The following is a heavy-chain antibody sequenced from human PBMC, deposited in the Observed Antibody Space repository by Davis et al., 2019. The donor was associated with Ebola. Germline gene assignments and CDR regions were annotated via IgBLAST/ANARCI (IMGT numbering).Heavy chain of an antibody. CDR2: ISSSSSYI. D-gene: IGHD5-12*01. V-gene: IGHV3-21*04. CDR3: AKDRNIVATIVGYFDY. Sequence: PGGSLRLSCAASGFTFSSYSMNWVRQAPGKGLEWVSSISSSSSYIYYADSVKGRFTISRDNSKTTLYLKMNSLRAEDTAVYYCAKDRNIVATIVGYFDYWGQGTLVTVSS. CDR1: GFTFSSYS. J-gene: IGHJ4*02.